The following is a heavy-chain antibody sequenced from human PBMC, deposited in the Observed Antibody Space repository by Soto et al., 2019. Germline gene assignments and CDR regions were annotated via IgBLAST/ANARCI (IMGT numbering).Heavy chain of an antibody. V-gene: IGHV1-2*02. CDR1: EYSFCDYY. Sequence: ASVKVSCKASEYSFCDYYLHWLRQAPGQGLEWMGWINLNDGGTNYARKYQGRVTMTSDKSITTVYMELGSLRYDDTAVYYCVGDAPSHQSIFDRWGWGRLFTVSS. D-gene: IGHD3-3*01. J-gene: IGHJ4*02. CDR2: INLNDGGT. CDR3: VGDAPSHQSIFDR.